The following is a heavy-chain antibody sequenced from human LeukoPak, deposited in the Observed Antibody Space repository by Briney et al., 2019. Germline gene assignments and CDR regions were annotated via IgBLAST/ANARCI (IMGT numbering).Heavy chain of an antibody. Sequence: SETLSLTCTVSGGSISSYYWSWIRQPPGKGLEWIGYIYSSGSTDYNPSLKSRVTISVDTSKNHFSLKLSSVTAADTAVYYCAGSSYSSSWAIDYWGQGTLVTVSS. CDR1: GGSISSYY. J-gene: IGHJ4*02. CDR2: IYSSGST. D-gene: IGHD6-13*01. V-gene: IGHV4-59*01. CDR3: AGSSYSSSWAIDY.